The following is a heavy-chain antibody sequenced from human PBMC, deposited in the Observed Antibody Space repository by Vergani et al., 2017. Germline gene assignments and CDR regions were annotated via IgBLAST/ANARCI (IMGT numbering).Heavy chain of an antibody. CDR1: GFTFSSYS. V-gene: IGHV3-48*04. J-gene: IGHJ3*02. Sequence: EVQLVESGGGLVQPGGSLSLSCAASGFTFSSYSMNWVRQAPGKGLEWVSYISSSSSTIDYADSVKGRFTISRDNAKNSLYLQMNSLRAEDTAVYYGARDGPLMVREWGEAFDIWGEGTMVTVSS. D-gene: IGHD3-10*01. CDR2: ISSSSSTI. CDR3: ARDGPLMVREWGEAFDI.